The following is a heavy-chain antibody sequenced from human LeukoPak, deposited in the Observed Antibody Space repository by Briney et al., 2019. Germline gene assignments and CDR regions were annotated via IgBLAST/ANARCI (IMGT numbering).Heavy chain of an antibody. CDR2: INGDNGNT. V-gene: IGHV1-3*01. J-gene: IGHJ4*02. CDR1: GYTFTTYA. D-gene: IGHD2-21*02. CDR3: ARIRGVTATRGYFDY. Sequence: GASVKVSCKASGYTFTTYAMHWVRQAPGQRLEWMRWINGDNGNTKYSQKFQGRVTITRDTSAYTAYMELSSLRSEDTAVYYCARIRGVTATRGYFDYWGQGTLVTVSS.